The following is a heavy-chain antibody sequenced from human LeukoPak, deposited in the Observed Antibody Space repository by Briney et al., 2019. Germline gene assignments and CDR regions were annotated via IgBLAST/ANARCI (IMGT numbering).Heavy chain of an antibody. CDR1: GFTFSSYW. Sequence: GGSLRLSCAASGFTFSSYWMHWVRQAPGKGLVWVSRINSDGGSTTYADSVKGRFTISRDNAKKTLYLQMNNLRADDTAVYYCAKVLLRALDYMDVWGKGTTVTVSS. J-gene: IGHJ6*03. CDR3: AKVLLRALDYMDV. V-gene: IGHV3-74*01. CDR2: INSDGGST. D-gene: IGHD2-15*01.